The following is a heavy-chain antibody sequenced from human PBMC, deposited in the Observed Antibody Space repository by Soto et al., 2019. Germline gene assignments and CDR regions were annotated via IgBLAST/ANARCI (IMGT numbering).Heavy chain of an antibody. CDR2: ISGSGGGT. J-gene: IGHJ4*02. V-gene: IGHV3-23*01. CDR3: AKDLSSRGF. D-gene: IGHD6-25*01. Sequence: PGGSLRLSCVASGFTFSSYAMSWVRQAPGKGLEWVSTISGSGGGTYYAESVKGRFTISRDNSRNTLSLQMNSLRAEDTAIYYCAKDLSSRGFWGQGTLVTVSS. CDR1: GFTFSSYA.